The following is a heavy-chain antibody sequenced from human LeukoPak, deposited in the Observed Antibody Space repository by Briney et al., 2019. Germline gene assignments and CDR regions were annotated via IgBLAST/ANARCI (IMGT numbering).Heavy chain of an antibody. D-gene: IGHD2-21*01. CDR3: VRDLSGYCV. Sequence: GGPLRLSCAASGFTVSSNYMSWVRQAPGKGLEWVSIIHSGGSTYYAGSVKGRFTISKDNSKNTLYLQMNSLRAEDPAVYYCVRDLSGYCVWGQGTLVTVSS. CDR2: IHSGGST. V-gene: IGHV3-53*01. CDR1: GFTVSSNY. J-gene: IGHJ4*02.